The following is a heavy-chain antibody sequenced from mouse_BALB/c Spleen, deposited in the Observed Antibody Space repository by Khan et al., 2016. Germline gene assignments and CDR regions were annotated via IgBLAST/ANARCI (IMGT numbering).Heavy chain of an antibody. V-gene: IGHV3-2*02. CDR3: ATSCYDSSHYAMDY. J-gene: IGHJ4*01. Sequence: DMQLQESGPGLAKPSHSLSLTCTVTGYSITSDYAWNWIRQFPGNKLERMGYISYSGSTSYNPSLKSRTSITRDTSKNQFYLQLNSVTTEDTAVSYCATSCYDSSHYAMDYWGQGTSVTVSS. D-gene: IGHD1-1*01. CDR2: ISYSGST. CDR1: GYSITSDYA.